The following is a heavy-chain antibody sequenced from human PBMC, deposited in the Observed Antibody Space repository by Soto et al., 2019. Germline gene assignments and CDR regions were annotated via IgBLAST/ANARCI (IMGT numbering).Heavy chain of an antibody. CDR3: ARHYGYCSGGSCYSPWFDP. D-gene: IGHD2-15*01. V-gene: IGHV4-39*01. J-gene: IGHJ5*02. CDR1: GGSISSSSYY. Sequence: QLQLQESGPGLVKPSETLSLTCTVSGGSISSSSYYWGWIRQPPGKGLEWIGSIYYSGSTYYNPSLKSRVTISVDTSKKQFSLKLSSVTAADTAVYYCARHYGYCSGGSCYSPWFDPWGQGTLVTVSS. CDR2: IYYSGST.